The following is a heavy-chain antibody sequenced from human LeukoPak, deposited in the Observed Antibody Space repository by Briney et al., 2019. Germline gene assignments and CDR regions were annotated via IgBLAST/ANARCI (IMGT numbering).Heavy chain of an antibody. V-gene: IGHV3-21*01. CDR2: ISSSSSYI. D-gene: IGHD3-16*01. CDR3: ARDYGPNYFDY. Sequence: GGSLRLSCAASGFTFSSYSMNWVRQAPGKGLEWVSSISSSSSYIYYADSVKGRFTISRDNAKSSLYLQMNSLRAEDTAVYYCARDYGPNYFDYWGQGTLVTVSS. J-gene: IGHJ4*02. CDR1: GFTFSSYS.